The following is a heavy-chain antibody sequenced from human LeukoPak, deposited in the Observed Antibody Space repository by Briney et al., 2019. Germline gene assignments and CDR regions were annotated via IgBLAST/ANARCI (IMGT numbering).Heavy chain of an antibody. V-gene: IGHV3-23*01. CDR2: SSSSGDNT. CDR3: AKEGPSGSVDFDY. CDR1: GFTFNNYA. D-gene: IGHD3-10*01. Sequence: GGSLRLSCAASGFTFNNYAMNWVRQAPGKGLECVSTSSSSGDNTFYADSVKGRFTIYRDNSKNTLYLQLNSLRPEDTAVYHWAKEGPSGSVDFDYWGQGTLVTVSS. J-gene: IGHJ4*02.